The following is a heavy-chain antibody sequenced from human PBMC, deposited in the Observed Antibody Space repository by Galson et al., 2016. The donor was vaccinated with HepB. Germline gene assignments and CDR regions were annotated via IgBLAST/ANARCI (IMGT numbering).Heavy chain of an antibody. D-gene: IGHD4-17*01. CDR3: ASPVYGDYISYYYYGMDV. Sequence: SLRLSCAASGFAFSNFAMHWVRQAPGKGLEYVSGISSDGGSTFYADSAKDRFTVSRDNSKNTLYLQMGSLRADDMAVYYCASPVYGDYISYYYYGMDVWGQGTTVTVS. J-gene: IGHJ6*02. CDR1: GFAFSNFA. CDR2: ISSDGGST. V-gene: IGHV3-64*02.